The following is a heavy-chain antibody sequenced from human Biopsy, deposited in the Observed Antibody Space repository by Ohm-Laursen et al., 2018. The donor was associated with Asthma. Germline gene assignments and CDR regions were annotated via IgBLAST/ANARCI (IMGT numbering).Heavy chain of an antibody. V-gene: IGHV4-30-4*01. CDR3: ARVASYGDLYFGIDV. CDR2: VFWSGTT. CDR1: GAYIGSRDHH. J-gene: IGHJ6*02. D-gene: IGHD4-17*01. Sequence: SETLSLTCTVGGAYIGSRDHHWSWIRQSPGTGLEWIGFVFWSGTTHYNRSLERRLSIPIDTTRNEFSMTLRSVTAADTAVYFCARVASYGDLYFGIDVWGPGTTVSVS.